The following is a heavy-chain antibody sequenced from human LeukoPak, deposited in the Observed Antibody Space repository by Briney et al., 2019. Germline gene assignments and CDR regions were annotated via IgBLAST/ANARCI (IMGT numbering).Heavy chain of an antibody. CDR1: GFTFSTYG. D-gene: IGHD3-9*01. CDR2: ISYDGSDK. V-gene: IGHV3-30*19. J-gene: IGHJ4*02. Sequence: GRSLRLSCAASGFTFSTYGMHWVRQAPGKGLEWVAVISYDGSDKYYADSVRGRFTISRDNSKNTLYLQMNSLRVEDTAVYYCARSSHYDILTGYSDYWGQGTLVTVSS. CDR3: ARSSHYDILTGYSDY.